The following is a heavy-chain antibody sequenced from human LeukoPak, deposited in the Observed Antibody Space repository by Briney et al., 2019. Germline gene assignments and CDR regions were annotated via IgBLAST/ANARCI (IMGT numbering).Heavy chain of an antibody. V-gene: IGHV4-59*01. CDR1: GGSIRNYY. D-gene: IGHD5-18*01. CDR3: ARRAAMDDDYFDY. CDR2: IHYSGRT. J-gene: IGHJ4*02. Sequence: SETLSLTCTVSGGSIRNYYWSWIRQPPGKGLEWIGYIHYSGRTIHNPSLKSRLTISVDTSKNQFSLRLSSVTAADTAVYYCARRAAMDDDYFDYWGQGTLVTVSS.